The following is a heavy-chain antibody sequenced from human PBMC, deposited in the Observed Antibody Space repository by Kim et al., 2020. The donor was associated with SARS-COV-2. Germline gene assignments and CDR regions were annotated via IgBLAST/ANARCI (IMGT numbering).Heavy chain of an antibody. CDR2: ISYDGSNK. J-gene: IGHJ4*02. CDR1: GFTFSSYA. V-gene: IGHV3-30-3*01. Sequence: GGSLRLSCAASGFTFSSYAMHWVRQAPGKGLEWVAVISYDGSNKYYADSVKGRFTISRDNSKNTLYLQMNSLRAEDTAVYYCAKRPPFDYWGQGTLVTVS. CDR3: AKRPPFDY.